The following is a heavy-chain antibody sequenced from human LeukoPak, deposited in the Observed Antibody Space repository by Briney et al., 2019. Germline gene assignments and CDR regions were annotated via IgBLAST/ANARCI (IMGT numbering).Heavy chain of an antibody. CDR2: IYYSGST. Sequence: SETLSLTCTVSGGSISSYYWSWIRQPPGKGLEWIGYIYYSGSTNYNPSLKSRVTISVDTSKNQFSLKLSSVTAADTAVYYCARDIVVRGYESYGFDYWGQGTLVTVSS. D-gene: IGHD3-16*02. CDR1: GGSISSYY. V-gene: IGHV4-59*01. CDR3: ARDIVVRGYESYGFDY. J-gene: IGHJ4*02.